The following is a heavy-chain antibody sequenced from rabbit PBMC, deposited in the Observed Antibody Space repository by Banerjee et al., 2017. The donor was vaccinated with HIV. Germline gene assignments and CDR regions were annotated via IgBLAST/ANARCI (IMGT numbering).Heavy chain of an antibody. V-gene: IGHV1S45*01. CDR1: GFSFSSSYY. CDR3: ARAVGYDDYGLKYDWLDL. D-gene: IGHD2-1*01. CDR2: IYAGSSGST. J-gene: IGHJ5*01. Sequence: QEQLEESGGDLVKPEGSLTLTCTASGFSFSSSYYMCWVRQAPGKGLELIACIYAGSSGSTYYASWAKGRFTVSEASSTAVTLQMTTLTAADTATYFCARAVGYDDYGLKYDWLDLWGPGTLVTVS.